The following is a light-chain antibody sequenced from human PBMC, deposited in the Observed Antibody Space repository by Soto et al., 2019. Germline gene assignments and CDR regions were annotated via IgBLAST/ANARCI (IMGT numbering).Light chain of an antibody. V-gene: IGKV3-20*01. J-gene: IGKJ3*01. CDR3: QYYGSSAGFA. CDR1: QSVASSA. CDR2: GAS. Sequence: EIVLTQSPGTLSLSAGERATLSCRASQSVASSALVWYQHKPGQAPRLLIFGASSRATGIPDRFSGSGSGTDFTLTITRLEPEDFAVYYCQYYGSSAGFAFGPGTKVDI.